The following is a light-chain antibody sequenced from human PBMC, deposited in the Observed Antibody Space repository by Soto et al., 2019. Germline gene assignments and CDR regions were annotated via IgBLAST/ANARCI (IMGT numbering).Light chain of an antibody. V-gene: IGKV3D-20*02. CDR3: QQRSNWAT. Sequence: EVVLTQSPGTLSLSPGERATLSCRTSQSVTSSFLSWFQQKPGQPPRLLLYGASRRAAGTPDRFSGSGSGTDFTLIISSLEPEDFAVYYCQQRSNWATFGPGTKVDIK. CDR1: QSVTSSF. J-gene: IGKJ3*01. CDR2: GAS.